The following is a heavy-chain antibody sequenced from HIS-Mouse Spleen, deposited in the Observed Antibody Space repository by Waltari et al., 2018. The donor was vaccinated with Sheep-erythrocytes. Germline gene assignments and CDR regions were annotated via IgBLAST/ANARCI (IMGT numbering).Heavy chain of an antibody. J-gene: IGHJ4*02. Sequence: EVQLVESGGGLVQPGRSLRLSCAASGFSFDDYAMHWVRQAPGKGREWVSGISSSSSYIYYADSVKGRFTISRDNAKNSLYLQMNSLRAEDTAVYYCARVASGATFDYWGQGTLVTVSS. CDR1: GFSFDDYA. V-gene: IGHV3-9*01. D-gene: IGHD1-26*01. CDR3: ARVASGATFDY. CDR2: ISSSSSYI.